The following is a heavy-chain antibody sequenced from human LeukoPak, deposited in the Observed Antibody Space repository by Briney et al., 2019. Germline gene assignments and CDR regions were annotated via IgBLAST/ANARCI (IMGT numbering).Heavy chain of an antibody. CDR2: IWYDGINK. J-gene: IGHJ4*02. CDR3: TRERKSGIAAFDY. Sequence: PGRSLRLSCAASGFTFSSYGMHWVRQAPGKGLEWVAVIWYDGINKSHADSVKGRFTIARDNSKNTVYLQMNSLRAEDTAVYYCTRERKSGIAAFDYWGQGTLVTVSS. CDR1: GFTFSSYG. D-gene: IGHD6-13*01. V-gene: IGHV3-33*01.